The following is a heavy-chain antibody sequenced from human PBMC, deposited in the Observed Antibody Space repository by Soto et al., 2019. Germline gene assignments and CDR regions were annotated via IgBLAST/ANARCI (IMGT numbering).Heavy chain of an antibody. CDR2: VSNDGSRK. CDR3: ASWVGGSVYDYSGKYVS. Sequence: QVQLVASGGGVVQPGRSLRLTCAASGFIFSSKGMHWVRQAPGKGLEWVALVSNDGSRKYYADSVKGRFTISGDNSENTLYLQMSSLRTEDTTVYYRASWVGGSVYDYSGKYVSWGQGTLVTVSS. J-gene: IGHJ5*02. V-gene: IGHV3-30*03. CDR1: GFIFSSKG. D-gene: IGHD3-22*01.